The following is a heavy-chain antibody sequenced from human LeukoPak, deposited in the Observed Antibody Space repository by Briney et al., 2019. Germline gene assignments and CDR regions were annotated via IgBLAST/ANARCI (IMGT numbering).Heavy chain of an antibody. Sequence: GESLKISFKGSGYSFTNYWIGWVRQMPGKGLEWMGNIYPGDSDTRYSPSFQGQVTISADKSISTAYLQWSSLKASDTAMYYCARQDSSGYYYSWFDPWGQGTLVTVSS. V-gene: IGHV5-51*01. J-gene: IGHJ5*02. CDR1: GYSFTNYW. CDR3: ARQDSSGYYYSWFDP. CDR2: IYPGDSDT. D-gene: IGHD3-22*01.